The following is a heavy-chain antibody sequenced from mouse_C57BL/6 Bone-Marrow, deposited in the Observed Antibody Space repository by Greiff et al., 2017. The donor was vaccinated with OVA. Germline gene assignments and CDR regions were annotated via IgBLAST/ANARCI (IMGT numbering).Heavy chain of an antibody. D-gene: IGHD1-1*01. CDR2: IDPSDSYT. V-gene: IGHV1-69*01. J-gene: IGHJ1*03. Sequence: QVQLQQPGAELVMPGASVKLSCKASGYTFTSYWMHWVKQRPGQGLEWIGEIDPSDSYTNYNQKFKGKSTLTVDKSSSPAYMQLSSLTSEDSAVYYCAKATVGAHWYFDVWGTGTTVTVSS. CDR1: GYTFTSYW. CDR3: AKATVGAHWYFDV.